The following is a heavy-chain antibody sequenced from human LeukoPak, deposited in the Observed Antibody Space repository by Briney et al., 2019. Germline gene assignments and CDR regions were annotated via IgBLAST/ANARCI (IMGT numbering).Heavy chain of an antibody. CDR1: GDSVSSNSAA. CDR2: TYYRSKWYN. CDR3: ARGGQGDGYSADEAFDF. J-gene: IGHJ3*01. D-gene: IGHD5-24*01. Sequence: SQTLSLTCAISGDSVSSNSAAWNWIGQSPSRGLEWLGRTYYRSKWYNDYAVSVKSRIIINPDTSKNQLSLQLESVTPEDTAVYYCARGGQGDGYSADEAFDFWGQGTMVTVSS. V-gene: IGHV6-1*01.